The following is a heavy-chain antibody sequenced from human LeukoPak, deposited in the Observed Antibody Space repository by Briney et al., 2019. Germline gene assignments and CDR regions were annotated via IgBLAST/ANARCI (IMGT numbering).Heavy chain of an antibody. CDR3: ARETNSGYDFFDY. V-gene: IGHV4-34*01. Sequence: KPSETLSLTCAVYGGAFSGYYWSWIRQPPGKGPEWIGEINHSGSTNYNPSLKSRVTISVDTSKNQFSLKLSSVTAADTAVYYCARETNSGYDFFDYWGQGTLVTVSS. D-gene: IGHD5-12*01. J-gene: IGHJ4*02. CDR1: GGAFSGYY. CDR2: INHSGST.